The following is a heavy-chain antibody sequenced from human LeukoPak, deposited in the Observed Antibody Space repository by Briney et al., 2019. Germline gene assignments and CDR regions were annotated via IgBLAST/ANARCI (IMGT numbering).Heavy chain of an antibody. J-gene: IGHJ3*02. CDR3: ARRIAVARAFDI. CDR2: IKQDGSEK. CDR1: GFTFDEYG. D-gene: IGHD6-19*01. V-gene: IGHV3-7*01. Sequence: GGSLRLSCAASGFTFDEYGMSWVRQAPGKGLEWVANIKQDGSEKYYVDSVKGRFTISRDNAKNSLYLQMNSLRAEDTAVYYCARRIAVARAFDIWGQGTMVTVSS.